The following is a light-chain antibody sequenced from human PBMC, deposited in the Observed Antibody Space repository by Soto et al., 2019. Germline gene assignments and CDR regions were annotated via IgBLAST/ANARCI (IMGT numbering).Light chain of an antibody. CDR2: EGS. Sequence: SALTQPASVSGSPGQSIPISCTGSSSDVGSYNLVSWHQQYPGKAPKLMIYEGSKRPSGVSNRFSGSKSGNTASLTISGLQAEDEADYYCCSYAGRSTLVFGGGTKLTVL. J-gene: IGLJ3*02. CDR3: CSYAGRSTLV. CDR1: SSDVGSYNL. V-gene: IGLV2-23*01.